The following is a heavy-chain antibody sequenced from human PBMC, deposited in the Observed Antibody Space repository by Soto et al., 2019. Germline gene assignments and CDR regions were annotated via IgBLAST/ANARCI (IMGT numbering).Heavy chain of an antibody. CDR1: GYTFTSYG. V-gene: IGHV1-18*01. CDR2: ISAYNGNT. J-gene: IGHJ5*02. Sequence: ASVKVSCKASGYTFTSYGISWVRQAPGQGLEWMGWISAYNGNTNYAQKLQGRVTMTTDTSTSTAYMELRSLRTDDTAVYYCASLGLGYFDGPPENCFAQWGQGTLVTVSS. CDR3: ASLGLGYFDGPPENCFAQ. D-gene: IGHD3-9*01.